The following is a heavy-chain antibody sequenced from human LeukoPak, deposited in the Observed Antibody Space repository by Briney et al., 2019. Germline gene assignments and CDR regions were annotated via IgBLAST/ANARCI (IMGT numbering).Heavy chain of an antibody. J-gene: IGHJ5*02. CDR3: ARDGRYYYGSGTNWFDP. Sequence: PGGSLRLSCAASGFTFSSYSMNWVRQTPGKGLEWVSYISSSSSTIYYADSVKGRFTISRDNAKNSLYLQMNSLRAEDTAVYYCARDGRYYYGSGTNWFDPWGQGTLVTVSS. D-gene: IGHD3-10*01. CDR1: GFTFSSYS. V-gene: IGHV3-48*01. CDR2: ISSSSSTI.